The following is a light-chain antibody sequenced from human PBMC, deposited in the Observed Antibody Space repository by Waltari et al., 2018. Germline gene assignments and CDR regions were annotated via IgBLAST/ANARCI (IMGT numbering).Light chain of an antibody. J-gene: IGLJ1*01. Sequence: QSALTQPASVSGSPGQSITISCTGTSSDVGGYTYVSWYQHHPGNAPKLMIYKVSHRPSGVSNRFSASKSGNTASLSISGLQAEDEADYYCTSYRSGSTPFVFGTGTKVTVL. V-gene: IGLV2-14*01. CDR3: TSYRSGSTPFV. CDR2: KVS. CDR1: SSDVGGYTY.